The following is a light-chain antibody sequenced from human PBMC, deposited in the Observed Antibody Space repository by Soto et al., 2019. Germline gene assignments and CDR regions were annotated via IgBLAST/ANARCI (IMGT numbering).Light chain of an antibody. CDR2: KAS. Sequence: DIQMTQSPSTLSASVGDRVTITCRASQSINSWLAWYQQKPGKAPKLLIYKASTLESAVPSRFSGSGSGTEFTLTISSLQPDDFATYYCQQHQNYPLTFGGVTKVEIK. CDR3: QQHQNYPLT. CDR1: QSINSW. J-gene: IGKJ4*01. V-gene: IGKV1-5*03.